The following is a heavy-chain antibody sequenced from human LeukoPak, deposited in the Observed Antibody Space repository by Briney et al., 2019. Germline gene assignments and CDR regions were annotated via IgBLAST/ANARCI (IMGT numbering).Heavy chain of an antibody. CDR2: IKQDGSEK. CDR3: AGGFGFLIES. Sequence: PGGSLRLSYAAPGGTYRTEYIAWVRQAPGKGLEWVANIKQDGSEKYYGGSVKGRFTISRDNAKNALYLQLNSLRVEDTAVYFCAGGFGFLIESWGQGTLVTVSS. CDR1: GGTYRTEY. D-gene: IGHD2-21*01. J-gene: IGHJ4*02. V-gene: IGHV3-7*04.